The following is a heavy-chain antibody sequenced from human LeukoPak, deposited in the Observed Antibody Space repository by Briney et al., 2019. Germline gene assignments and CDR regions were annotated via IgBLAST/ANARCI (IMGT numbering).Heavy chain of an antibody. CDR3: ARVATVAFDY. D-gene: IGHD4-23*01. J-gene: IGHJ4*02. CDR2: INSDGSST. Sequence: TGGSLRLSCAASGFTFSSYWMHWVRQAPGKRLVWVSRINSDGSSTSYADSVKGRFTISRDNAKNTLYLQMNSLRAEDTAVYYCARVATVAFDYWGQGTLVTVSS. CDR1: GFTFSSYW. V-gene: IGHV3-74*01.